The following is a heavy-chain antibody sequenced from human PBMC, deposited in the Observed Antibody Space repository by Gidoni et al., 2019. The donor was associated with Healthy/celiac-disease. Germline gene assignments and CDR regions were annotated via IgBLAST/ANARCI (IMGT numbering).Heavy chain of an antibody. Sequence: QVQLVQSGAEVKKPGASVKVSCKASGYTFTSYGISWVRQAPGQGLEWMGWISADNGNTNYAKKIQGRVTSTTDTSTRTAYMELRGLIFDDTAVYYCASYRSGSYVWGQGTLVTVSS. J-gene: IGHJ4*02. CDR3: ASYRSGSYV. D-gene: IGHD1-26*01. CDR2: ISADNGNT. V-gene: IGHV1-18*01. CDR1: GYTFTSYG.